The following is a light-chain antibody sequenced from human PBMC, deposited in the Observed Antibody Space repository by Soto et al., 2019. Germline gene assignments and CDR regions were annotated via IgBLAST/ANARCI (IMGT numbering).Light chain of an antibody. V-gene: IGKV1-5*01. CDR1: QSISTW. CDR2: DAS. CDR3: QQYEAFSFT. Sequence: DIQMTQSPSTLSASVGDSVTITCRASQSISTWLAWYQQKPGKAPKLLIYDASSLEGGVPSRFSGSGSGTDFTLTISSLQPEDFATYYCQQYEAFSFTFGQGTKLEVK. J-gene: IGKJ2*01.